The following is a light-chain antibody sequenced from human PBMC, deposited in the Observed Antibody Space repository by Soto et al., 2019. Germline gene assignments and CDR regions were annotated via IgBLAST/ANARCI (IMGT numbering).Light chain of an antibody. CDR3: NSYTRFSTYV. CDR1: SSNIGAGYD. V-gene: IGLV1-40*01. J-gene: IGLJ1*01. Sequence: QSVLTQPPSVSGAPGQRVTISCTGSSSNIGAGYDVHWYQQRPGTAPKLLIFGNTNRPSGVPDRFSGSKSGTSASLAITGLQAEDEGDYYCNSYTRFSTYVFGTGTKLTVL. CDR2: GNT.